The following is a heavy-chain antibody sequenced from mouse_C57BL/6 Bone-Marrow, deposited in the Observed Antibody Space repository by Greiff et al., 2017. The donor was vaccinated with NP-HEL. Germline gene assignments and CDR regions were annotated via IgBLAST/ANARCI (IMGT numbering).Heavy chain of an antibody. CDR1: GYSITSDS. CDR3: ARYRDYSWNYFDY. V-gene: IGHV3-8*01. D-gene: IGHD2-12*01. J-gene: IGHJ2*01. Sequence: EVKLMESGPGLAKPSQTLSLTCSVTGYSITSDSWNWIRKFPGNKLDYMGYISYRGSTYYNPSLKSRISITRDTSKNQYYLQLNSETTEDTATYYCARYRDYSWNYFDYWGQGTTLTVSS. CDR2: ISYRGST.